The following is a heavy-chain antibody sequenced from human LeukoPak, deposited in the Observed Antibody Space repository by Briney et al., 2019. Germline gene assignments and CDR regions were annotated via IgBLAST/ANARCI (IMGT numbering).Heavy chain of an antibody. CDR1: GDSISSGDYY. D-gene: IGHD4-17*01. CDR2: IYYSGST. CDR3: ARGDYGLNEFDY. V-gene: IGHV4-30-4*08. Sequence: SQTLSLTCTVSGDSISSGDYYWSWIRQPPGKGLEWIGYIYYSGSTYYNPSLKSRVTISVDTSKNQFSLKLSSVTAAGTAVYYCARGDYGLNEFDYWGQGTLVTVSS. J-gene: IGHJ4*02.